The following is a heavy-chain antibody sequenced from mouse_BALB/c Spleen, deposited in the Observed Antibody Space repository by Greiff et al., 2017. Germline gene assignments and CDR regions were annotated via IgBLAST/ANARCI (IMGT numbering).Heavy chain of an antibody. CDR2: ISDGGSYT. Sequence: EVMLVESGGGLVKPGGSLKLSCAASGFTFSDYYMYWVRQTPEKRLEWVATISDGGSYTYYPDSVKGRFTISRDNAKNNLYLQMSSLKSEDTAMYYCARDSDGNYFDYWGQGTTLTVSS. CDR3: ARDSDGNYFDY. CDR1: GFTFSDYY. J-gene: IGHJ2*01. V-gene: IGHV5-4*02. D-gene: IGHD2-1*01.